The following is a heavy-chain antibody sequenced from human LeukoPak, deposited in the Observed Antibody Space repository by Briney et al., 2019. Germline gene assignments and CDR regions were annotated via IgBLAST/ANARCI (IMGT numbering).Heavy chain of an antibody. J-gene: IGHJ4*02. D-gene: IGHD3-16*02. CDR2: INSGGITM. CDR1: GFTFSSYE. CDR3: ARGGRLGALSYPLFDY. Sequence: PGGSLRLSCAASGFTFSSYEMNWVRQAPGKGLEWVSYINSGGITMYYADSVKGRFTISRDNAKNSLYLQMNSLRADDTAVYYCARGGRLGALSYPLFDYWGQGTLVTVSS. V-gene: IGHV3-48*03.